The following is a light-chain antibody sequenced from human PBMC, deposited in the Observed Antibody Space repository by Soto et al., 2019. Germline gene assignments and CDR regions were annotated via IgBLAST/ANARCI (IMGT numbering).Light chain of an antibody. Sequence: QSALTRAASVSGSPGQSITISCTGTSSDIGGFNYVSWYQQHPGKAPKLIISEVNNRPSGVSNRFSGSKSGNTASLTISGLQAEDEADYYCSSYTSSSTLILFGGGTKLTVL. CDR2: EVN. V-gene: IGLV2-14*01. CDR1: SSDIGGFNY. J-gene: IGLJ3*02. CDR3: SSYTSSSTLIL.